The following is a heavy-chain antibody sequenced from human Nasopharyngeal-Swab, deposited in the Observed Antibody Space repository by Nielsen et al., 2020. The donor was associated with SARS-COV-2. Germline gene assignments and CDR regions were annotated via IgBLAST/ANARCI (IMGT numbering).Heavy chain of an antibody. CDR3: ARGDGYSYGWYFDY. V-gene: IGHV3-48*01. D-gene: IGHD5-18*01. J-gene: IGHJ4*02. Sequence: GESLKISCAASGFTFSSYSMNWVRQAQGKGLGWVSYISSSSSTIYYADSVKGRFTISRDNAKNSLYLQMNSLRAEDTAVYYCARGDGYSYGWYFDYCGQGTLVTVSS. CDR2: ISSSSSTI. CDR1: GFTFSSYS.